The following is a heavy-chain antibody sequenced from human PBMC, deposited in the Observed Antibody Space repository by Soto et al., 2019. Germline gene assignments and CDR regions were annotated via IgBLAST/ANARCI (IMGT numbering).Heavy chain of an antibody. V-gene: IGHV3-23*01. J-gene: IGHJ6*02. D-gene: IGHD3-16*01. CDR3: AKDRALGGDYYYGMDV. CDR1: GFTFSSYA. CDR2: ISGSGGST. Sequence: PGGSLRLSCAASGFTFSSYAMSWVRQAPGKGLEWVSAISGSGGSTYYADSVKGRFTIPRDNSKNTLYLQMNSLRAEDTAVYYCAKDRALGGDYYYGMDVWGQGTTVTVSS.